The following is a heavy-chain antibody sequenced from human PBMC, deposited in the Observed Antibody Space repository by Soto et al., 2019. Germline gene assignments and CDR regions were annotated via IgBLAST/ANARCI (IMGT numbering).Heavy chain of an antibody. J-gene: IGHJ5*02. CDR2: INSDGSST. D-gene: IGHD1-26*01. Sequence: PGGSLRLSCAASGVTFSSYWMHWVRQAPEKGLMWVSHINSDGSSTTYADSVKGRFTISRDNAKNSLYLQMNSLRAEDTAVYYCAREEGLLNWFDPWGQGTLVTVSS. CDR1: GVTFSSYW. V-gene: IGHV3-74*01. CDR3: AREEGLLNWFDP.